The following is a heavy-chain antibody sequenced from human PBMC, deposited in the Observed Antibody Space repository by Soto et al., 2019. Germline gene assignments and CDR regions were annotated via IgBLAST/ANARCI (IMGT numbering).Heavy chain of an antibody. D-gene: IGHD3-10*01. CDR1: GFTFSNYD. CDR2: ISTSGRAT. V-gene: IGHV3-23*01. Sequence: EVQLLESGGELVQPGGSLRLSCRASGFTFSNYDMNWVRQAPGRGLEWVAGISTSGRATYYANSVKGRFTISRDHSKITVFLEMSSLSAEDTAVYYCAKDRAFNCYYGIDVWGQGTTVTVSS. J-gene: IGHJ6*02. CDR3: AKDRAFNCYYGIDV.